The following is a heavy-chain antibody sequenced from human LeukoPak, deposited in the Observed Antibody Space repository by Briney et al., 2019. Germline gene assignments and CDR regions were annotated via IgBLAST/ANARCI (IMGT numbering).Heavy chain of an antibody. Sequence: GGSLRLSCAASGFTFSDYVMSWVRQAPGKGLEWVSAISRSGGSTYYADSVKGRFTISRDSSKNTLYLQMNSLRAEDTAVYYCAKLVPRGYSSGLLDYWGQGTLVTVSS. V-gene: IGHV3-23*01. CDR3: AKLVPRGYSSGLLDY. CDR1: GFTFSDYV. CDR2: ISRSGGST. J-gene: IGHJ4*02. D-gene: IGHD3-22*01.